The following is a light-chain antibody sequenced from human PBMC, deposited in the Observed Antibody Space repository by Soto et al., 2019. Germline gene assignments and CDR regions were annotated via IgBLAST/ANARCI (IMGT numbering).Light chain of an antibody. CDR1: SSDVGSYNR. CDR2: EVS. Sequence: QSALTQPPSVSGSPEQSVTISCTGTSSDVGSYNRVSWYQQPPGTAPKLMIYEVSNRPSGVPDRFSGSKSGNTASLTISGLQAEDEADYYCSSYTSSSTFDVVFGGGTKVTVL. V-gene: IGLV2-18*02. CDR3: SSYTSSSTFDVV. J-gene: IGLJ2*01.